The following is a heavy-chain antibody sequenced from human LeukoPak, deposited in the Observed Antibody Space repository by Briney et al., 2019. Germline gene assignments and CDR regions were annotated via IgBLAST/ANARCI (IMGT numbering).Heavy chain of an antibody. D-gene: IGHD3-10*01. J-gene: IGHJ4*02. CDR1: GFTFSSYS. Sequence: GGSLRLSCAASGFTFSSYSMNWVRQAPGKGLEWVSAISGSGGSTYYADSVKGRFTISRDNSKNTLYLQMNSLRAEDTAVYYCASSRSGSYYGQFDYWGQGTLVTVSP. V-gene: IGHV3-23*01. CDR3: ASSRSGSYYGQFDY. CDR2: ISGSGGST.